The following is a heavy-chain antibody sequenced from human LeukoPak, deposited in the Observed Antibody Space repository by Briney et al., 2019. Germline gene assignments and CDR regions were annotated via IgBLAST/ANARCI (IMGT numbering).Heavy chain of an antibody. CDR2: IYYSGIT. D-gene: IGHD6-13*01. V-gene: IGHV4-59*01. CDR3: ARGDGSSWPAYNWFDP. CDR1: GGSISSYY. J-gene: IGHJ5*02. Sequence: SETLSLTCTVSGGSISSYYWSWIRQPPGKGLEWIAYIYYSGITNYNPSLKSRVTISVDTSKNQFSLKLRSVTAADTAVYYCARGDGSSWPAYNWFDPWGQGTLVIVSS.